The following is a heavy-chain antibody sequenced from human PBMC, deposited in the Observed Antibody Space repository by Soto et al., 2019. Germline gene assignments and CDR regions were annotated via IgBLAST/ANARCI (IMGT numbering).Heavy chain of an antibody. V-gene: IGHV4-39*01. J-gene: IGHJ6*02. D-gene: IGHD6-13*01. Sequence: QLQLQESGPGLVKPSETLSLTCTVSGGSISSSSYYWGCIRQPPGKGLEWIGSIYYSGSTYYNPSLKSRVTISVDTSKNQFSLKLSSVTAADTAVYYCAIAAAGTRADYYYYGMDVWGQGTTVTVSS. CDR2: IYYSGST. CDR3: AIAAAGTRADYYYYGMDV. CDR1: GGSISSSSYY.